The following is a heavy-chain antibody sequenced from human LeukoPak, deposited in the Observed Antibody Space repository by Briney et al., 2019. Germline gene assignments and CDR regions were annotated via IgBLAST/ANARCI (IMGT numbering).Heavy chain of an antibody. CDR1: GFTFSSYA. J-gene: IGHJ4*02. CDR3: AKEGFLEWLPSRYYFDY. D-gene: IGHD3-3*01. Sequence: GGSLRLSCAASGFTFSSYAMSWVRQAPGKGLEWVSAISGSGGSTYYADSVKGRLTISRDNSKNTLYLQMNSLRAEDTAVYYCAKEGFLEWLPSRYYFDYWGQGTLVTVSS. CDR2: ISGSGGST. V-gene: IGHV3-23*01.